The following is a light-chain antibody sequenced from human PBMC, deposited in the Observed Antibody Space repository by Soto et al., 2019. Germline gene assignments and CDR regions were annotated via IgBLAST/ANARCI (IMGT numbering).Light chain of an antibody. V-gene: IGLV2-8*01. CDR2: EVS. Sequence: QSALTQPPSASGSPGQSVTISCTGTSSDVGGYNYVSWYQQHPGKAPKLMIYEVSKRPSGVPDRFLGSSSGAERYLTISSLQSDDEAVYYCQTWGTATAVIFGAGTKLTVL. CDR1: SSDVGGYNY. CDR3: QTWGTATAVI. J-gene: IGLJ2*01.